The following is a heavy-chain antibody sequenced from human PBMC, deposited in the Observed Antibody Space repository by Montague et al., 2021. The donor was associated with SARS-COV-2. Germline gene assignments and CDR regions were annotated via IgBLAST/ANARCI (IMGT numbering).Heavy chain of an antibody. J-gene: IGHJ6*02. Sequence: SETLSLTCAVYGGSFSGYYWTWIRQSPRKGLEWIGEINHSGSTNYNPSLKSRVTISVDTSKNQFSLKLSSVTAADTAVYYCACGGITTRGFSSYYGMDVWGQGTTVTVSS. D-gene: IGHD4-17*01. V-gene: IGHV4-34*01. CDR1: GGSFSGYY. CDR3: ACGGITTRGFSSYYGMDV. CDR2: INHSGST.